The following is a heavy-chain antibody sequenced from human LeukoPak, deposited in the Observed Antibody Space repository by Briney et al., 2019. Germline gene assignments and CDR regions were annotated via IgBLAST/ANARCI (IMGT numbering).Heavy chain of an antibody. D-gene: IGHD2-15*01. CDR3: AVRGSRYCSSNTCYLSH. CDR1: GYVFTNYW. Sequence: GESLKISCKASGYVFTNYWIGWVRQMPGKGLEWMGIIFPGDSDTTYSPSFQGQVTISADKSITTAYLQWSSLKAADTAKYYCAVRGSRYCSSNTCYLSHWGRGTLVTVSS. CDR2: IFPGDSDT. V-gene: IGHV5-51*01. J-gene: IGHJ4*02.